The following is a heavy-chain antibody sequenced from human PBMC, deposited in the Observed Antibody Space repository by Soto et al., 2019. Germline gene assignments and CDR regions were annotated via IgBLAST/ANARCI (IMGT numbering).Heavy chain of an antibody. J-gene: IGHJ3*01. CDR1: GGSISSSHW. CDR2: ISHSRTS. D-gene: IGHD1-20*01. V-gene: IGHV4-4*02. Sequence: QVQLQESGPGLVKPSGTLSLTCAVSGGSISSSHWWTWVRQSPGKGLEYIGEISHSRTSNSNPSLKSRVTLSVDRSKNHFSLTLPSVTAADTAVYYCARVVLSITRGAFDAWGQGTPVIVSS. CDR3: ARVVLSITRGAFDA.